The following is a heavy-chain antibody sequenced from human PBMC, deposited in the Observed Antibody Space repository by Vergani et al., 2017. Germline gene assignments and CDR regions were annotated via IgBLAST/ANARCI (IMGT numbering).Heavy chain of an antibody. Sequence: EVELVQSGPEMRKPGESLKISCKGSEYSFGNYWIGWVPQMPGKGLEWMGIIYPADSDTRYSPSFQGQVTISADKSISTAFLQWDSLKASDTALYYCARHTTYTDSWGQGTLVTVSS. CDR3: ARHTTYTDS. CDR2: IYPADSDT. D-gene: IGHD1-1*01. J-gene: IGHJ4*02. CDR1: EYSFGNYW. V-gene: IGHV5-51*01.